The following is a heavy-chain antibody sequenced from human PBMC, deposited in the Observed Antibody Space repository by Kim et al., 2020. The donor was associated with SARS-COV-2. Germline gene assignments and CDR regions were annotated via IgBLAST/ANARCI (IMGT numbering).Heavy chain of an antibody. CDR1: GGSFSSYA. CDR2: IIPILGIA. D-gene: IGHD6-13*01. J-gene: IGHJ5*02. V-gene: IGHV1-69*04. CDR3: ARDESSSWYDWFDP. Sequence: SVKVSCKASGGSFSSYAISWVRQAPGQGLEWMGRIIPILGIANYAQKFQGRVTITADKSTSTAYMELSSLRSEDTAVYYCARDESSSWYDWFDPWGQGT.